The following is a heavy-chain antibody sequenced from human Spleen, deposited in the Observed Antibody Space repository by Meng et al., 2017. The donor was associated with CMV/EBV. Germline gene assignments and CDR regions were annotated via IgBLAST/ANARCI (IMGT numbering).Heavy chain of an antibody. V-gene: IGHV3-69-1*01. CDR3: ARAKPYCSSTSCYTSYYYGMDV. Sequence: GGSLRLSCAASGFTFSDCYMNWVRQAPGKGLEWVSSIGATAGGTYYADSVKGRFTISRDNAKNSRYLQMNSLRAEDTAVYYCARAKPYCSSTSCYTSYYYGMDVWGQGTTVTVSS. CDR1: GFTFSDCY. J-gene: IGHJ6*02. CDR2: IGATAGGT. D-gene: IGHD2-2*02.